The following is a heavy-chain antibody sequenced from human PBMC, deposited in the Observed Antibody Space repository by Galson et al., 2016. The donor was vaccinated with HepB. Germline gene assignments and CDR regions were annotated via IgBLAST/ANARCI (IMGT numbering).Heavy chain of an antibody. CDR1: GGYFTTYT. Sequence: SVKVSCKASGGYFTTYTISWVRQAPGHGLEWMGRIIPSLNTAYYAQKFEGRVAITADTSTITVYMALSSPRSEDTAVYFCARRVPFDWNDSDAFDIWGQGTMVTVSS. J-gene: IGHJ3*02. CDR2: IIPSLNTA. D-gene: IGHD1-1*01. CDR3: ARRVPFDWNDSDAFDI. V-gene: IGHV1-69*08.